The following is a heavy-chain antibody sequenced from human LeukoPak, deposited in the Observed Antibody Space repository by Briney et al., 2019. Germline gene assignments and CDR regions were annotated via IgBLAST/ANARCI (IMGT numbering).Heavy chain of an antibody. CDR2: ISSSSSYI. J-gene: IGHJ4*02. V-gene: IGHV3-21*01. D-gene: IGHD3-16*02. CDR3: ARETLPTFGGVIVYFDY. CDR1: GFTFSSYS. Sequence: GSLRLSCAASGFTFSSYSMNWVRQAPGKGREGGSSISSSSSYINYADTVKGRFTISRDNAKNSLYLQINTLRAEDTAVYYCARETLPTFGGVIVYFDYWGQGTLVTVSS.